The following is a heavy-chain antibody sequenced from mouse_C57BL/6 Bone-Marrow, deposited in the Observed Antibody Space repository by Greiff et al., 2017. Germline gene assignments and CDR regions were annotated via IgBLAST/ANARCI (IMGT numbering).Heavy chain of an antibody. CDR2: ISDGGSYT. D-gene: IGHD2-5*01. J-gene: IGHJ1*03. Sequence: EVKLMASGGGLVKPGGSLKLSCAASGFTFSSYAMSWVRQTPEQRLEWVATISDGGSYTYYPDNVKGRFTISRDNAKNNLYLQMSHLKSEDTAMYYCARGRTIVTYWYFDVWGTGTTVTVSS. V-gene: IGHV5-4*03. CDR3: ARGRTIVTYWYFDV. CDR1: GFTFSSYA.